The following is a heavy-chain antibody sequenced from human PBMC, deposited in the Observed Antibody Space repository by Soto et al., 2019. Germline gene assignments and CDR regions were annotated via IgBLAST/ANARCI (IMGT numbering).Heavy chain of an antibody. Sequence: SVKVSSKAPGGTFSSYAISWVRQAPGEGVEWMGGIIPILSTAIYAEKFEGRVTITADESTSTAYMELSSLRSEDTAVYYCARGPSGDKVHYWGQGALVTVSS. V-gene: IGHV1-69*13. CDR2: IIPILSTA. D-gene: IGHD7-27*01. J-gene: IGHJ4*02. CDR3: ARGPSGDKVHY. CDR1: GGTFSSYA.